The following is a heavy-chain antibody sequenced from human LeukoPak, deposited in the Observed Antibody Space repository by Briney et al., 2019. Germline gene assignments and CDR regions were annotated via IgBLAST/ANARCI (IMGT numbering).Heavy chain of an antibody. J-gene: IGHJ4*02. V-gene: IGHV3-48*02. CDR2: ISGTSSLI. CDR3: VRDQFFSFDY. D-gene: IGHD3-3*01. CDR1: GFTFNTYT. Sequence: PGGSLRLSCAASGFTFNTYTMNWVRQAPGKGLEWVSYISGTSSLIYYADSVKGRFTISRDNAKNSLYLQMNSLRDEDTAVYYCVRDQFFSFDYWGQGTLVTVSS.